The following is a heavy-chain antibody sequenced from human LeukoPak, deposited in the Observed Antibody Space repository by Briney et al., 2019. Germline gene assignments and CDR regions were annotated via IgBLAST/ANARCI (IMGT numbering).Heavy chain of an antibody. Sequence: GASVKVSCKASGGTFSSYAISWVRQAPGQGLEWMGGIIPIFGTANYAQKFQGRVTITTDESTSTAYMELSSLRSEDTAVYYCASSFPRDGSNWFDPWGQGTLVTVPS. CDR2: IIPIFGTA. J-gene: IGHJ5*02. V-gene: IGHV1-69*05. CDR3: ASSFPRDGSNWFDP. CDR1: GGTFSSYA. D-gene: IGHD5-24*01.